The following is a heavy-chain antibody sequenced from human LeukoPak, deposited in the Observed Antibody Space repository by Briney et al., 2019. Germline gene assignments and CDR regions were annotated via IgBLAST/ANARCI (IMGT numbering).Heavy chain of an antibody. D-gene: IGHD7-27*01. CDR2: IYNGGDTI. J-gene: IGHJ4*02. CDR3: ARGHWGLDY. CDR1: GFTFSHHY. V-gene: IGHV3-11*04. Sequence: GGSLRLSCATSGFTFSHHYMTWIRQAPGKGLETVSYIYNGGDTIYYADSVRGRFTISRDNAESSLYLQMNSLRAEDTAVYYCARGHWGLDYWGRGTLVTVSS.